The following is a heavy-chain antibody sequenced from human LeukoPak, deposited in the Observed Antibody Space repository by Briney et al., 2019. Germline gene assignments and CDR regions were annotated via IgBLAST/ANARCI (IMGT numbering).Heavy chain of an antibody. V-gene: IGHV1-2*02. CDR3: ARDTAMVTYWFDP. J-gene: IGHJ5*02. CDR1: GYTFTGYY. CDR2: INPNSGGT. D-gene: IGHD5-18*01. Sequence: GGSLRLSCAASGYTFTGYYMHWVRQAPGQGLEWMGWINPNSGGTNYAQEFQGRVTMTRDTSISTAYMELSRLRSDDTAVYYCARDTAMVTYWFDPWGQGTLVTVSS.